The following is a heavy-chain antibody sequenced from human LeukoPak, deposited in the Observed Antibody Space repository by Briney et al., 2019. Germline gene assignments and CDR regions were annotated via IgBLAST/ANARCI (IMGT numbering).Heavy chain of an antibody. CDR3: ARENTLHNYDFWSSYYYMDV. CDR1: GFTFSSYS. Sequence: QPGGSLRLSCAASGFTFSSYSMNWVRQAPGKGLEWVSHISSSSSTIYYADSVKGRFTISRDNAKNSLYLQMNSLRAEDTAVYYCARENTLHNYDFWSSYYYMDVWGKGTTVTVSS. J-gene: IGHJ6*03. V-gene: IGHV3-48*01. CDR2: ISSSSSTI. D-gene: IGHD3-3*01.